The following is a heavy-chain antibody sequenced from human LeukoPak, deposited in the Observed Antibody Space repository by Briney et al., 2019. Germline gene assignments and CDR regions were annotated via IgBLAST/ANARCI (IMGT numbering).Heavy chain of an antibody. V-gene: IGHV3-23*01. Sequence: PGGSLRLSCAASGFTFSSYAMNWVRQAPGTGLEWVSGISGSGGSTYYADSVKGRFTISRDDSKNTLYLQMNSLRAEDTAVYYCAKTFAGNWIYFEYWGQGTLVTVSS. CDR2: ISGSGGST. CDR1: GFTFSSYA. D-gene: IGHD1-20*01. J-gene: IGHJ4*02. CDR3: AKTFAGNWIYFEY.